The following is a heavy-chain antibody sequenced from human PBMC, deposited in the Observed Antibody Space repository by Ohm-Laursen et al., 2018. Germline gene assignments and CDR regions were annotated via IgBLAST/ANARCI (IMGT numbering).Heavy chain of an antibody. D-gene: IGHD3-22*01. CDR1: GGGFNTYG. V-gene: IGHV1-18*01. J-gene: IGHJ4*02. CDR2: ISAYDNNT. CDR3: ARLADSSGYSAYYFDY. Sequence: SVKVSCKASGGGFNTYGITWVRQAPGQGLEWMGWISAYDNNTNYPQKIQGRVTMTTDASTSTAYMELRSLRSDDTAVYYCARLADSSGYSAYYFDYWGQGTLVTVSS.